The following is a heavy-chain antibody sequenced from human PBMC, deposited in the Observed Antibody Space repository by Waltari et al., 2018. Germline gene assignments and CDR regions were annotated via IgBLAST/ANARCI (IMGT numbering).Heavy chain of an antibody. CDR3: ARDRVAYSGSFYYYYGMDV. D-gene: IGHD1-26*01. Sequence: QVQLQESGPGLVKPSETLSLTCTVSGGSISSYYWSWIRQPPGKGLEGIGYIYYSGGTTYYPSLKSRVTISVDTSKNQFSLKLSAVTAADTAVYYCARDRVAYSGSFYYYYGMDVWGQGTTVTVSS. V-gene: IGHV4-59*01. CDR2: IYYSGGT. CDR1: GGSISSYY. J-gene: IGHJ6*02.